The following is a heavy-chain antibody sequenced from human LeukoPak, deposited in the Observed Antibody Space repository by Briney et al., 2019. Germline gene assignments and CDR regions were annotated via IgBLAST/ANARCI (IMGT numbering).Heavy chain of an antibody. CDR3: ARDLLYYYDSSGCYFDY. CDR1: GDSVSSNSAA. Sequence: SQTLSLTCAISGDSVSSNSAAWNWIRQSPSRGLEWLGRTYYRSKWYNDYAVSVKSRITINPDTSKNQFSLQLNSVTPEDTAVYYCARDLLYYYDSSGCYFDYWGQGTLVTVSS. D-gene: IGHD3-22*01. V-gene: IGHV6-1*01. CDR2: TYYRSKWYN. J-gene: IGHJ4*02.